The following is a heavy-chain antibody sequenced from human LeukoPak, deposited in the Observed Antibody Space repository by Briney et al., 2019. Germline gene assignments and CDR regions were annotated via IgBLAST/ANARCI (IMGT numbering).Heavy chain of an antibody. CDR2: IYYSGST. V-gene: IGHV4-39*01. J-gene: IGHJ4*02. CDR3: ARHYYYDSSGYYYDYFDY. Sequence: TSETLSLTCTVSGGSISSSSYYWGWIRQPPGKGLEWIGSIYYSGSTYYNPSLKSRVTISVDTSKNQFSLKLSSVTAADTAVYYCARHYYYDSSGYYYDYFDYWGQGTLVTVSS. CDR1: GGSISSSSYY. D-gene: IGHD3-22*01.